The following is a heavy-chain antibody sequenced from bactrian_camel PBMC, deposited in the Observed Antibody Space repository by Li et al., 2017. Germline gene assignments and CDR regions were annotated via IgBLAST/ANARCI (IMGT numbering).Heavy chain of an antibody. CDR1: GYIVSGGC. J-gene: IGHJ4*01. Sequence: LVESGGGSVQAGGSLRLSCVASGYIVSGGCMAWFRQAPGKEREGVAGRCTYGGTVYTDSVKGRFTISKDDAENTLYLQMNKLKPEDTAMYFCAVAPLGGVIWGGSWLSADEYDYWGQGTQVTVS. CDR3: AVAPLGGVIWGGSWLSADEYDY. V-gene: IGHV3S1*01. CDR2: RCTYGGT. D-gene: IGHD5*01.